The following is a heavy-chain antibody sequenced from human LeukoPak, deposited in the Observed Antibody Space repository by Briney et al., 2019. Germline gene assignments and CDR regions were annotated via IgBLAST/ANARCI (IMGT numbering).Heavy chain of an antibody. CDR3: VKDRDFWSGLDV. D-gene: IGHD3-3*01. CDR2: ISWQSRTR. Sequence: PGGSLRLSCVASGFFFDDYGMHWVRQVAGKGLVWVSGISWQSRTRKYADSVRGRFTISRDNAKNSLYLQMNSLKLEATALYYCVKDRDFWSGLDVWGQGTMVTVS. J-gene: IGHJ6*02. V-gene: IGHV3-9*01. CDR1: GFFFDDYG.